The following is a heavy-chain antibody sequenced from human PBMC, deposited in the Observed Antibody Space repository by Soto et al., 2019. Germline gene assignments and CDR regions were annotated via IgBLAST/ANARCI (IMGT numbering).Heavy chain of an antibody. D-gene: IGHD1-26*01. Sequence: GGSLRLSCAASGFTFDDYAMHWVWQAPGKGLEWVSGISWNSGSIGYADSVKGRFTISRDNAKNSLYLQMNSLRAEDTALYYCAKGELLDYWGQGTLVTVSS. V-gene: IGHV3-9*01. J-gene: IGHJ4*02. CDR1: GFTFDDYA. CDR3: AKGELLDY. CDR2: ISWNSGSI.